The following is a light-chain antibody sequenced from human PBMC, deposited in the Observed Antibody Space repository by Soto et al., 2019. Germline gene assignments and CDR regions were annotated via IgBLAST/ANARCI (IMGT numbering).Light chain of an antibody. CDR2: DAS. Sequence: EIVLTQSPGTLSLSPGERATLSCRASQSVSNNYLAWYQQKPGQAPRLLIYDASNRATGIPDMFSGSGSGTDFTLTISRLKTEDFAVYYCQQYGSSGTCGQGTKVDIK. CDR1: QSVSNNY. J-gene: IGKJ1*01. CDR3: QQYGSSGT. V-gene: IGKV3-20*01.